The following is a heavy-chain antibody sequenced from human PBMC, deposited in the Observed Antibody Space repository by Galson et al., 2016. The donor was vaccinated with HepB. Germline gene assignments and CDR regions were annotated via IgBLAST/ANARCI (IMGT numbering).Heavy chain of an antibody. CDR2: VGPYDGDT. Sequence: SVKVSCKASGYTFTTYGVSWVRQAPGQGLEWVGWVGPYDGDTNYAQKLQGRVTMTTDTSTSTAYMELRSLTSDDTAMYYCARDRGYGSDTFDVWGQGTMVNVSS. CDR1: GYTFTTYG. CDR3: ARDRGYGSDTFDV. V-gene: IGHV1-18*01. D-gene: IGHD5-18*01. J-gene: IGHJ3*01.